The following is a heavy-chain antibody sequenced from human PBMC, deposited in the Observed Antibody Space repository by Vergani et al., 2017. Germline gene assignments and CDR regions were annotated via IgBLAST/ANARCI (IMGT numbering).Heavy chain of an antibody. J-gene: IGHJ6*02. Sequence: QVQLVQSGAEVKKPGASVKVPCKASGYTFTGYYMHWVRQAPGQGLEWMGWINPNSGGTNYAQKFQGRVTMTRDTSISTAYMELSRLRSDGTAVYYCARDLGDILTGPNYYYYGMDVWGQGITVTVSS. CDR2: INPNSGGT. CDR3: ARDLGDILTGPNYYYYGMDV. V-gene: IGHV1-2*02. D-gene: IGHD3-9*01. CDR1: GYTFTGYY.